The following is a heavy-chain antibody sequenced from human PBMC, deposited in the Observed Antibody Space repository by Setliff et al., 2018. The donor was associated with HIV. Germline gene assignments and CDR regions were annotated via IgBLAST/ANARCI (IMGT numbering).Heavy chain of an antibody. D-gene: IGHD4-17*01. V-gene: IGHV4-59*02. J-gene: IGHJ5*02. Sequence: SETLSLTCTVSGSSVTNNYWSWIRQAPGKGLEWLGYVHSSGSTNYNPSLKSRVTMSVDTSKNQLSLKVASVTAADTALYYCARARTTVIRTVWFDRWGQGTLVTVSS. CDR2: VHSSGST. CDR1: GSSVTNNY. CDR3: ARARTTVIRTVWFDR.